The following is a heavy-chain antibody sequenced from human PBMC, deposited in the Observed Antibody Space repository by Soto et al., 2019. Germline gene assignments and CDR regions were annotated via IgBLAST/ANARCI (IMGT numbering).Heavy chain of an antibody. CDR3: ARDPDPPGYSSSWPGPTFDP. Sequence: GSLRLSCAASGFTFSDYYMSWIRQAPGKGLEWVSYISSSGSTIYYADSVKGRFTISRDNAKNSLYLQMNSLRAEDTAVYYCARDPDPPGYSSSWPGPTFDPWCQGTLVTVSS. CDR1: GFTFSDYY. V-gene: IGHV3-11*01. J-gene: IGHJ5*02. D-gene: IGHD6-13*01. CDR2: ISSSGSTI.